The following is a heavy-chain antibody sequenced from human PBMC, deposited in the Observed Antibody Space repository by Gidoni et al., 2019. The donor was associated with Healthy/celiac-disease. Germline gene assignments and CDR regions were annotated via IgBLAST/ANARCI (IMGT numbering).Heavy chain of an antibody. V-gene: IGHV4-39*01. CDR1: GGSITSSSYY. CDR2: IYYRGST. D-gene: IGHD3-3*01. J-gene: IGHJ5*02. CDR3: ARLLTYYDFWSGYYLQNWFDP. Sequence: QLQLQESGPGLVKPSETLSLTCTVSGGSITSSSYYWGWIRHPPGKGLEWIWIIYYRGSTYYNPSLKRRVTISVDTSKNQFSLKLSSVTAADTAVYCCARLLTYYDFWSGYYLQNWFDPWGQGTLVTVSS.